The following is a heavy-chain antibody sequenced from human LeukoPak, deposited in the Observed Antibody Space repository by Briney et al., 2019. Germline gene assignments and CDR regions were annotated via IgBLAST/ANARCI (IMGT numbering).Heavy chain of an antibody. Sequence: ASVKVSCKASGYTFTSYDINWVRQATGQGLEWMGWMNPISGNTGYAQKFQGRVTMTNNTSISTAYMELSSLRSEDTAVYYCAADFRGGADFDYWGQGTLVTVSS. V-gene: IGHV1-8*01. D-gene: IGHD1-26*01. CDR2: MNPISGNT. CDR3: AADFRGGADFDY. CDR1: GYTFTSYD. J-gene: IGHJ4*02.